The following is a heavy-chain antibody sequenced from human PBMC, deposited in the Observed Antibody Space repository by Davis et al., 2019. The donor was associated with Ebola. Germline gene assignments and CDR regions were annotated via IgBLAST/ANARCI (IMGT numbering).Heavy chain of an antibody. CDR1: GFTFSSYS. J-gene: IGHJ3*02. D-gene: IGHD3-22*01. CDR3: ARDLMSITRIVVALGAFDI. CDR2: ISSSSSYI. Sequence: GGSLRLSCAASGFTFSSYSMNWVRQAPGKGLEWVSSISSSSSYIYYADSVKGRFTISRDNAKNSLCLQMNSLRAEDTAVYYCARDLMSITRIVVALGAFDIWGQGTMVTVSS. V-gene: IGHV3-21*01.